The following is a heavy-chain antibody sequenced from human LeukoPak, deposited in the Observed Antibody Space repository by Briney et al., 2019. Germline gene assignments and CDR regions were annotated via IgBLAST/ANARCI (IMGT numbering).Heavy chain of an antibody. D-gene: IGHD3-16*01. CDR3: ARDWGLSF. Sequence: MSSETLSLTCTVSGGSISSYYWSWIRQPPGKGLEWIGYIYYSGSTNYNPSLKSRVTMSVDTSKNQFSLKLNSVTAADTAAYYCARDWGLSFWGQGTLVTVSS. J-gene: IGHJ4*02. CDR2: IYYSGST. V-gene: IGHV4-59*01. CDR1: GGSISSYY.